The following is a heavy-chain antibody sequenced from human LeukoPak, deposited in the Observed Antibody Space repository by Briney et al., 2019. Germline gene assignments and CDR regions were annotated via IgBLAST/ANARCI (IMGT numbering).Heavy chain of an antibody. CDR2: IYWDDDK. CDR1: GFSLTTIGVG. Sequence: SGPTLVNPTQTLTLTCTFSGFSLTTIGVGVGWIRQPPGRALEWLALIYWDDDKRYSPSLKSRLTITRDTSKNQVVLTMTNMDPVDTATYYCAHRGYGFWSGSFDTFDIWGQGTVVTVSS. V-gene: IGHV2-5*02. CDR3: AHRGYGFWSGSFDTFDI. J-gene: IGHJ3*02. D-gene: IGHD3-3*01.